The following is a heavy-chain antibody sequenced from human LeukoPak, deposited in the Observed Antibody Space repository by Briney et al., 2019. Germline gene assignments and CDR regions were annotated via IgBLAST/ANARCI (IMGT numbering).Heavy chain of an antibody. CDR1: GGSFSGYY. J-gene: IGHJ3*02. V-gene: IGHV4-34*01. CDR3: ARGTRSSWYTAFDI. CDR2: INHSGST. Sequence: SETLSLTCAVYGGSFSGYYWSWIRQPPGKGLEWIGEINHSGSTNYNPSLKSRVTISVDTSENQFSLKLSSVTAADTAVYYCARGTRSSWYTAFDIWGQGTMVTVSS. D-gene: IGHD6-13*01.